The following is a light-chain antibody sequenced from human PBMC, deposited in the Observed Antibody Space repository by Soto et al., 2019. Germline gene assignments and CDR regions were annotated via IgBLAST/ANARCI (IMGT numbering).Light chain of an antibody. CDR3: QQYVSSPPT. CDR2: GAS. CDR1: QSVSKNF. J-gene: IGKJ4*01. V-gene: IGKV3-20*01. Sequence: EIVLTQSPGTLSLSPGERATLSCRASQSVSKNFLAWYQQKPGQAPRLLISGASNRATGIPDRFSGSGSGTDFSLSIDRLEPEDFAVYFCQQYVSSPPTFGGGTKVAIK.